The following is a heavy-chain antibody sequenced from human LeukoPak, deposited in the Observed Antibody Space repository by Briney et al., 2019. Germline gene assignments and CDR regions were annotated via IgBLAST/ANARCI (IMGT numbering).Heavy chain of an antibody. CDR3: AKDLSSSWNDY. D-gene: IGHD6-6*01. J-gene: IGHJ4*02. V-gene: IGHV3-23*01. Sequence: GSLRLSCTASGFTFSSYPMTWVRQAPGKGLEWVSSISGSGSSTYYADSVKGRFTISRDNSKNTLYLQMNSPRAEDTAVYYCAKDLSSSWNDYWGQGTLVTVSS. CDR2: ISGSGSST. CDR1: GFTFSSYP.